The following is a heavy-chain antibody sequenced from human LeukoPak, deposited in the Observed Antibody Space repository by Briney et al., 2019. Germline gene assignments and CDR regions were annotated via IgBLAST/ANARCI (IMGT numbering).Heavy chain of an antibody. CDR2: INHSGST. V-gene: IGHV4-34*01. CDR3: ARGIVGATGLDY. CDR1: GGSFGGYY. Sequence: SETLSLTCAVYGGSFGGYYWSWIRQPPGKGLEWIGEINHSGSTNYNPSLKSRVTISVDTSKNQFSLKLSSVTAADTAVYYCARGIVGATGLDYWGQGTLVTVSS. D-gene: IGHD1-26*01. J-gene: IGHJ4*02.